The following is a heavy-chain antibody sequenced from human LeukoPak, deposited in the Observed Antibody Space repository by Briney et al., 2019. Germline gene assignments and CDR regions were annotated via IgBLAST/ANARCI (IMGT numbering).Heavy chain of an antibody. CDR3: ARRISSGEVDP. CDR2: MYYSGST. CDR1: AGSISSYY. J-gene: IGHJ5*02. D-gene: IGHD3-22*01. Sequence: SETLSLTCTVSAGSISSYYWSWIRQPPGKGLEWIGYMYYSGSTNYNPSLKSRVTISVDTSKNQFSLKLSSVTAADTAVYYCARRISSGEVDPWGQGTLVTVSS. V-gene: IGHV4-59*08.